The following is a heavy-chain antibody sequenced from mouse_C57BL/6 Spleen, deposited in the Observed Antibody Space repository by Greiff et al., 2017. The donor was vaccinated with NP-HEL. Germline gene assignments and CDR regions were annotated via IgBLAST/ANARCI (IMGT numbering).Heavy chain of an antibody. Sequence: EVQLQQSGPVLVKPGASVKMSCKASGYTFTDYYMNWVKQSHGTSLAWIGVIHPYNGGTSYNQKFKGKATLTVDKSSSTAYMELNSLTSEDSAVYYCARHYGSRTWFAYWGQGTLVTVSA. V-gene: IGHV1-19*01. CDR2: IHPYNGGT. CDR1: GYTFTDYY. CDR3: ARHYGSRTWFAY. D-gene: IGHD1-1*01. J-gene: IGHJ3*01.